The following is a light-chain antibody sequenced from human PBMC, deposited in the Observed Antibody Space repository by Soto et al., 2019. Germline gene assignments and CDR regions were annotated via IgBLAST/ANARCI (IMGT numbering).Light chain of an antibody. V-gene: IGLV2-23*02. J-gene: IGLJ1*01. Sequence: QSALTQPASVSGSPGQSITISCTGTSSDVGSYNLVSWYQQHPGKAPKLMIYEVSKRPSGVSNRFSGSKSGNTASLTISGLQAEDEADYYCCAYAVSSFYVFGTGTKLTVL. CDR2: EVS. CDR1: SSDVGSYNL. CDR3: CAYAVSSFYV.